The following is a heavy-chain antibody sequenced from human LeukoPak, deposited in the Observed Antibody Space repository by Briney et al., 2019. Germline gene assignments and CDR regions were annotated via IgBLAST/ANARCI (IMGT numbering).Heavy chain of an antibody. CDR3: AKDSEAVAYGYFDY. D-gene: IGHD6-19*01. J-gene: IGHJ4*02. CDR1: GFTFSSYG. Sequence: PGRSLRLSCAASGFTFSSYGMHWVRQAPGKGLEWVVVISYDGSNKYYADSVKGRFTISRDNFKNTLYLQMNSLRAEDTAVYYCAKDSEAVAYGYFDYWGQGTLVTVSS. V-gene: IGHV3-30*18. CDR2: ISYDGSNK.